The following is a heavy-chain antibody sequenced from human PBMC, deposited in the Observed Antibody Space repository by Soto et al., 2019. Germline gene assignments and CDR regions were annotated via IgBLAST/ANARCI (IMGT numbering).Heavy chain of an antibody. CDR2: IIPILGIA. Sequence: SVKPSCKACGGRFRSYTISCVRQAPGQGLEWMGRIIPILGIANYAQKFQGRVTITADKSTSTAYMELSSLRSEDTAVYYCASMYGSGSSIDYWGQGALLTVSS. CDR1: GGRFRSYT. J-gene: IGHJ4*02. V-gene: IGHV1-69*02. CDR3: ASMYGSGSSIDY. D-gene: IGHD3-10*01.